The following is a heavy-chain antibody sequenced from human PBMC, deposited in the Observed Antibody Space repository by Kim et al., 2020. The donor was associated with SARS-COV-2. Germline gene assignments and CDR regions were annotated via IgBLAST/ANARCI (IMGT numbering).Heavy chain of an antibody. CDR2: K. J-gene: IGHJ4*02. Sequence: KYYVAAGKGRFTISRDNDKNSLYLQMNSRRAEDTAVYYCARVGSSSWYFDYWGQGTLVTVSS. CDR3: ARVGSSSWYFDY. D-gene: IGHD6-13*01. V-gene: IGHV3-7*01.